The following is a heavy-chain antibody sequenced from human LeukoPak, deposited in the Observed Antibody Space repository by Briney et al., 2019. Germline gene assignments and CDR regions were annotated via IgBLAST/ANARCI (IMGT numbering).Heavy chain of an antibody. D-gene: IGHD3-10*01. CDR1: GYTFTSYY. CDR2: INPSGGST. V-gene: IGHV1-46*01. J-gene: IGHJ4*02. CDR3: ASLWFGESHQFHENDY. Sequence: ASVKVSCTASGYTFTSYYMHWVRQAPRQGLEWMGIINPSGGSTSYAQKFQGRVTMTRDTSTSTVYMELSSLRSEDTAVYYCASLWFGESHQFHENDYWGQGTLVTVSS.